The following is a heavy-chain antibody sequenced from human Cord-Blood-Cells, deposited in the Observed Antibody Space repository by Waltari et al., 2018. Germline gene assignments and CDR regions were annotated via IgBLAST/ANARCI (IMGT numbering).Heavy chain of an antibody. D-gene: IGHD5-12*01. CDR1: GYTFTGYY. V-gene: IGHV1-2*02. J-gene: IGHJ4*01. Sequence: QVQLVQSGAEVKKPGASVKVSCKASGYTFTGYYMHWVRQAPGQGLEWMGRINPTSCGTNYAQTLQGRVTMTRDTSSSTAYMELSRLRSDDTAVYYSARGFVVATINDWGQEPWSPSPQ. CDR2: INPTSCGT. CDR3: ARGFVVATIND.